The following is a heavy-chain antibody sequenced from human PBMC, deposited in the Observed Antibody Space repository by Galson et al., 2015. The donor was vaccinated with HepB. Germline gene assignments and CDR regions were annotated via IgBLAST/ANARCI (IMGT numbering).Heavy chain of an antibody. V-gene: IGHV4-39*01. CDR1: GGSISSSSYY. J-gene: IGHJ4*02. Sequence: SETLSLTCSVSGGSISSSSYYWDWIRQPPGKGLEWIGSIFCSGSTHYNPSLKSRVTISAHMSKNQFSLRLSSVTAADTAVYYCARRKEEWLAIDYWGQGTLVTVSS. D-gene: IGHD6-19*01. CDR2: IFCSGST. CDR3: ARRKEEWLAIDY.